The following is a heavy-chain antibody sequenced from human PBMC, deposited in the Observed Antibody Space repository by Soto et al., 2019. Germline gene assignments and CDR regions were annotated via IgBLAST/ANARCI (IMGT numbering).Heavy chain of an antibody. D-gene: IGHD6-19*01. CDR3: TKNALQGAVAGPNWFDP. J-gene: IGHJ5*02. Sequence: EVQLLESGVGLVEPGGSLRLSCAASGFTFSNYAMNWVRQAPGKGLEWVSAISGSGGSTYYADSVKGRFTISRDNSKNTLYVQMNSLRAEDTAVYYCTKNALQGAVAGPNWFDPWGQGTLVTVSS. CDR1: GFTFSNYA. CDR2: ISGSGGST. V-gene: IGHV3-23*01.